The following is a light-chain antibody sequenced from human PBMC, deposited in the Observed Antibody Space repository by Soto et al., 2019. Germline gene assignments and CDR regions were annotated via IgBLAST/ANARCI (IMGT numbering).Light chain of an antibody. CDR1: QSVTSNY. CDR2: GAS. CDR3: QQYGSSPTWT. V-gene: IGKV3-20*01. J-gene: IGKJ1*01. Sequence: EIVLTHSPGTLSLSPGERATLSCRASQSVTSNYLAWYQQKPGQAPRILIYGASTRASGIPDRFSGSGSGTDFTLTISRLEPEDSAVYYCQQYGSSPTWTFGQGTKVDIK.